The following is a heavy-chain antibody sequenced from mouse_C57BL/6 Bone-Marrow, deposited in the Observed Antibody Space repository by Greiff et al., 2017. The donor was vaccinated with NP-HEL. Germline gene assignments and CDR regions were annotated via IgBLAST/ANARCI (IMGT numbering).Heavy chain of an antibody. J-gene: IGHJ3*01. D-gene: IGHD1-1*02. CDR1: GFTFSDYY. CDR2: LSNGGGST. V-gene: IGHV5-12*01. CDR3: ARHKGSSWFAY. Sequence: EVQLQESGGGLVQPGGSLKLSCAASGFTFSDYYMYWVRQTPEKRLEWVAYLSNGGGSTYYPDTVKGRFTISRANAKNTRYLQMSRLTSEDTAMYYCARHKGSSWFAYWGQGTLVTVSA.